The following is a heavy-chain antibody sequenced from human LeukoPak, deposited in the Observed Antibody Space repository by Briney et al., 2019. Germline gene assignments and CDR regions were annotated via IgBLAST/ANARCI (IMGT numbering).Heavy chain of an antibody. CDR3: AKDHSGYSSGYLDY. CDR2: ISGSGGST. V-gene: IGHV3-23*01. J-gene: IGHJ4*02. Sequence: AGGSLRLSCAASGFTFSSSAMSWVRQVPGKGLEWVSGISGSGGSTYYADSVKGRFTISRDNSRNTLYLQMNSLRAEDTAVYYCAKDHSGYSSGYLDYWGQGTLVTVSS. CDR1: GFTFSSSA. D-gene: IGHD6-19*01.